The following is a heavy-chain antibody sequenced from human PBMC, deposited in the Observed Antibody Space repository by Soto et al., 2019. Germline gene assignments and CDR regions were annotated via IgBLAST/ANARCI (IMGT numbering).Heavy chain of an antibody. CDR1: GGSFSGYY. CDR3: ARDKEYFDY. CDR2: IYYSGST. J-gene: IGHJ4*02. V-gene: IGHV4-34*01. Sequence: PSETLSLTCAVYGGSFSGYYWSWIRQPPGKGLEWIGEIYYSGSTYYNPSLKSRVTISVDTSKNQFSLELSSVTAADTAVYYCARDKEYFDYWGQGALVTVSS.